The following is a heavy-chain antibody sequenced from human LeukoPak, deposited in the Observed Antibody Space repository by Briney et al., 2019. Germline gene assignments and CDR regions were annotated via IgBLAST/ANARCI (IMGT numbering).Heavy chain of an antibody. D-gene: IGHD2-2*01. V-gene: IGHV1-2*02. CDR2: INPNSGGT. CDR3: ARDGGYCSSTSCYGWIDY. J-gene: IGHJ4*02. Sequence: ASVKVSCKASGYTFTCYYMHWVRQAPGQGLEWMGWINPNSGGTNYAQKFQGRVTMTRDTSISTAYMELSRLRSDDTAVYYCARDGGYCSSTSCYGWIDYWGQGTLVTVSS. CDR1: GYTFTCYY.